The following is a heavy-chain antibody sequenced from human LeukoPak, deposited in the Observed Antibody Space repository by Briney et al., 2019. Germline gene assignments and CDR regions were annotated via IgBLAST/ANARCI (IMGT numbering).Heavy chain of an antibody. D-gene: IGHD1-26*01. V-gene: IGHV1-8*01. CDR2: MNPNSGNT. CDR1: GYTFTSYD. CDR3: ARGDLLSGSYLDGYY. J-gene: IGHJ4*02. Sequence: GASVKVSCKASGYTFTSYDINWVRQATGQGLEWMGWMNPNSGNTGYAQKFQGRVTMTRNTFISTAYMELSSLRSVDTAVYYCARGDLLSGSYLDGYYWGQGTLVTVSS.